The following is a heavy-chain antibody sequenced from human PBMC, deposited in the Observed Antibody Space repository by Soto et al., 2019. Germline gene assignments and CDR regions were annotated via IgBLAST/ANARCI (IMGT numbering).Heavy chain of an antibody. D-gene: IGHD2-21*01. V-gene: IGHV1-3*01. Sequence: GASVKVSCKASGYTFTSYAMHWVRQAPGQRLEWMGWINAGNGNTKYSQKFQGRVTITRDASASTAYMELSSLRSDDTAVYYCARGGDGYNFGAVYWGQGTPVTVSS. J-gene: IGHJ4*02. CDR2: INAGNGNT. CDR1: GYTFTSYA. CDR3: ARGGDGYNFGAVY.